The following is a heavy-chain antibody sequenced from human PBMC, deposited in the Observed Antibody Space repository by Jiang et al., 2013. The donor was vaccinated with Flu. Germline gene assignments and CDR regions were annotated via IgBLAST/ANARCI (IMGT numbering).Heavy chain of an antibody. CDR2: MNPNSGNT. J-gene: IGHJ4*02. D-gene: IGHD6-13*01. CDR3: ARGGKQLVEGGFDY. V-gene: IGHV1-8*01. Sequence: EWMGWMNPNSGNTGYAQKFQGRVTMTRNTSISTAYMELSSLRSEDTAVYYCARGGKQLVEGGFDYWAREPWSPSPQ.